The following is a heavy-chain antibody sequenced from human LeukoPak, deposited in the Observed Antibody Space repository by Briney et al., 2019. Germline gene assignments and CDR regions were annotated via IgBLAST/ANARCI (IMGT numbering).Heavy chain of an antibody. J-gene: IGHJ4*02. D-gene: IGHD6-25*01. CDR2: INSDGRSA. CDR3: TRVSATDDY. CDR1: GFAFSRYW. V-gene: IGHV3-74*01. Sequence: PGGSLRLSCAASGFAFSRYWMHWVRQAPGKGLVWVSRINSDGRSAVYADSVKGRFTISRDNAKNTLYLQMDSLGAEDTAVCYCTRVSATDDYWGQGTLVTVSS.